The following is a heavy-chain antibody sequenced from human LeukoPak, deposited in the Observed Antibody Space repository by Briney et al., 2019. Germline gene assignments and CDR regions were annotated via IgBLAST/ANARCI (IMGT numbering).Heavy chain of an antibody. J-gene: IGHJ6*04. Sequence: ASVKVCCKASGYTFTSYGISWVRQAPGQGLEWMGWISAYNGNKNYEKKHQGRVTMTTDTSTSTAYMELRSLRSDDTAVYYCARDGDIVVVPAARIDYYYGMDVWGKGTTVTVSS. CDR1: GYTFTSYG. V-gene: IGHV1-18*04. CDR2: ISAYNGNK. D-gene: IGHD2-2*01. CDR3: ARDGDIVVVPAARIDYYYGMDV.